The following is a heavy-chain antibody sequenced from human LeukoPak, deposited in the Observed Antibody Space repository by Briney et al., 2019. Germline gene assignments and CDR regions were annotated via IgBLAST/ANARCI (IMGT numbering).Heavy chain of an antibody. J-gene: IGHJ5*02. Sequence: SETLSLTCAVSGGSVSSSNDYWGWIGQPPGKGLEWIGSMYYSGNTYYNPSLKSRVTISVDTSKNQFSLKLSSVTAADTAIYYCARRLTIIVVVTGWFDPWGQGTLVTVSS. CDR2: MYYSGNT. D-gene: IGHD3-22*01. CDR1: GGSVSSSNDY. CDR3: ARRLTIIVVVTGWFDP. V-gene: IGHV4-39*01.